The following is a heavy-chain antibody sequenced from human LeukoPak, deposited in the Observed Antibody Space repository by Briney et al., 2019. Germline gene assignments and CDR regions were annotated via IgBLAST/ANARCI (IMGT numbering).Heavy chain of an antibody. J-gene: IGHJ5*02. CDR3: ARDGNPYYDFWSGYFDP. V-gene: IGHV3-11*06. Sequence: PGGSLRLSCAASGFTFSDYYMSWIRQAPGKGLEWVSYISSSSSYTNYADSVKGRFTISRDNAKNSLHLQMNSLRAEDTAVYYCARDGNPYYDFWSGYFDPWGQGTLVTVSS. D-gene: IGHD3-3*01. CDR2: ISSSSSYT. CDR1: GFTFSDYY.